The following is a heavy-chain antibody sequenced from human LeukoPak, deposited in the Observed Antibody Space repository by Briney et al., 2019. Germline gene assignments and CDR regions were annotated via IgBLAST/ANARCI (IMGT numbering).Heavy chain of an antibody. CDR1: GFTVSSNY. CDR2: IYSGGSA. V-gene: IGHV3-66*01. D-gene: IGHD6-13*01. CDR3: ATVGYSSSFFTGYFDY. J-gene: IGHJ4*02. Sequence: GGSLRLSCTVSGFTVSSNYMSWVRQVPGKGLEWVSIIYSGGSAYYAESVKGRFTISRDNSKNTLYLQMNSLRAEDTAVYYCATVGYSSSFFTGYFDYWGQGTLVTVSS.